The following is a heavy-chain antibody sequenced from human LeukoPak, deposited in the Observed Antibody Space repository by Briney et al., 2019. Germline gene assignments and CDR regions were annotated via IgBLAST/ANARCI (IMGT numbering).Heavy chain of an antibody. V-gene: IGHV1-2*06. Sequence: ASVKVSCKAFGYTFTGYYMHWVRQAPGQGLEWMGRFDPNNGGTSYAQKFQGRVTITRATSVSPDYMELSSLRSDDTAVYYCAHGGGSYGDVWGQGTMVAVSS. CDR1: GYTFTGYY. J-gene: IGHJ3*01. D-gene: IGHD1-26*01. CDR3: AHGGGSYGDV. CDR2: FDPNNGGT.